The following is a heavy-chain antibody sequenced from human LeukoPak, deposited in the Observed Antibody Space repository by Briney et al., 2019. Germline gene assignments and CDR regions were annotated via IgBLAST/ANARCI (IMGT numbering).Heavy chain of an antibody. V-gene: IGHV1-8*03. Sequence: ASVKVSCKASGYTFTRYDINWVRQATGQGLEWMGWINTKSGMTGHAQKFQGRISITKDTSITTVYMELSSLSSEDTAVYFCARVDGSVDYWGQGTLATVSS. CDR1: GYTFTRYD. CDR3: ARVDGSVDY. CDR2: INTKSGMT. D-gene: IGHD3-22*01. J-gene: IGHJ4*02.